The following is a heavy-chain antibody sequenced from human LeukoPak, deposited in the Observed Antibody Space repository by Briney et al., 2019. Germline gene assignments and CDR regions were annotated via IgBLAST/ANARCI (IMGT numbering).Heavy chain of an antibody. J-gene: IGHJ4*02. CDR1: GFTSSDYS. Sequence: GGSLRLSCAASGFTSSDYSMNWVRQAPGKGLEWISYVGISSGSTKYADSVKGRFTISGDSAKNSVLLQMNSLRVEDTAVYYCARDHRYAFDNWGQGTLVTVSS. CDR3: ARDHRYAFDN. CDR2: VGISSGST. V-gene: IGHV3-48*04. D-gene: IGHD5-12*01.